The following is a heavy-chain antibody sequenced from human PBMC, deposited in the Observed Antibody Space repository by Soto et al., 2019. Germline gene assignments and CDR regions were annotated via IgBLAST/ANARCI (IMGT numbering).Heavy chain of an antibody. V-gene: IGHV4-39*01. J-gene: IGHJ4*02. Sequence: QLQLQESGPGLVKPSETLSLTCTVSGGSISRNIYYWGWIRQSPGKGLEWIGSIYYSGSTYYNPSLKSRVTISVDTSQNLCSLQLSSVTAADTAVYYCARGSALGYCSGGSCYDYWCQGTLVTVSS. CDR3: ARGSALGYCSGGSCYDY. CDR2: IYYSGST. CDR1: GGSISRNIYY. D-gene: IGHD2-15*01.